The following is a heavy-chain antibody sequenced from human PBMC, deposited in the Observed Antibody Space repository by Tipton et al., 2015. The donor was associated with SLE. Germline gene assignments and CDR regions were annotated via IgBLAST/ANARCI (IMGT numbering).Heavy chain of an antibody. J-gene: IGHJ2*01. CDR1: GGSISSYY. Sequence: TLSLTCTVSGGSISSYYWSWIRLPPGKGLEWIGCIYYSGNTNYNPSLKSRVTISVDTSKNQFSLNLSSVTAADTAVYYCARDLSGAHYGLWGRGTLVSVSA. CDR3: ARDLSGAHYGL. D-gene: IGHD3-3*01. V-gene: IGHV4-59*01. CDR2: IYYSGNT.